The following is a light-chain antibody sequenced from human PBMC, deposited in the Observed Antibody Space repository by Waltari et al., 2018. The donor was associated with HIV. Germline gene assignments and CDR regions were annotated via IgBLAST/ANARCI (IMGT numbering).Light chain of an antibody. J-gene: IGLJ2*01. V-gene: IGLV1-44*01. Sequence: QSVLTQPPSASGTPGQRVTISCSGSSSNVHWYQKFPGTAPKLLIYRNTQRPSGVPDRFSGSKSGNTTSLTISGLRAEDEAYYYCSSYRSSYTLDIVFGGGTKLTVL. CDR1: SSN. CDR3: SSYRSSYTLDIV. CDR2: RNT.